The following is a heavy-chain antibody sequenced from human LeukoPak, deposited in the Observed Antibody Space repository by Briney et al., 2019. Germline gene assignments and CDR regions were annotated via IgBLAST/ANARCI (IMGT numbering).Heavy chain of an antibody. J-gene: IGHJ6*02. Sequence: GGSLRLSCEVSGFTFSDYSMKWARQAPGKGLEWVSYIAARSNYIDYADSVKGRFTISRDNARNTVYLQMSSLRAEDTAVYYCARGLHYYYYGMDVWGQGTTVTVSS. V-gene: IGHV3-21*01. D-gene: IGHD3-10*01. CDR3: ARGLHYYYYGMDV. CDR1: GFTFSDYS. CDR2: IAARSNYI.